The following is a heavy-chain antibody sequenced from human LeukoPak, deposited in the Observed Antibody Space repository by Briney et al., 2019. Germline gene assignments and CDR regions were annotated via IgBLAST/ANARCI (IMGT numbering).Heavy chain of an antibody. CDR2: ISGCDGST. Sequence: PGGSLRLSCAASGFTFNTYDMNWVRRAPGKGLEWVSAISGCDGSTYYADSVQGRFTISRDNSKNTLSLQMSSLRAEDTAVYYCASRTYSGASGHLCSFDHWGQGTLVTVSS. CDR1: GFTFNTYD. D-gene: IGHD4/OR15-4a*01. V-gene: IGHV3-23*01. CDR3: ASRTYSGASGHLCSFDH. J-gene: IGHJ4*02.